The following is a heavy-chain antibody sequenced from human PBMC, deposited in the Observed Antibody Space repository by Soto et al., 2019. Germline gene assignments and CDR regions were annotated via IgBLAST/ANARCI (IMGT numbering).Heavy chain of an antibody. J-gene: IGHJ4*02. CDR2: ISSSGSPL. Sequence: GPLRPSGPASGFTFSDYHMSWIRQAPGKGLEWVSYISSSGSPLYYADSVKVRFTISRDNAKNSLYLQMNSLRAEDTAFYYCARDPDTTSKIDYWGQGTLVTVYS. CDR1: GFTFSDYH. CDR3: ARDPDTTSKIDY. V-gene: IGHV3-11*01. D-gene: IGHD2-2*01.